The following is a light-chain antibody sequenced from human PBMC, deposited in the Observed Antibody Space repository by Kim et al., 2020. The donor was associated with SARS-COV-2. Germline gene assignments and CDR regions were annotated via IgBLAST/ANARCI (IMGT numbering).Light chain of an antibody. V-gene: IGLV3-19*01. CDR1: SLRSDY. CDR2: GKN. J-gene: IGLJ3*02. Sequence: LGQTDGITCKGDSLRSDYASWYQQKPGQAPVLVIYGKNNRPSGIPDRFSGSSSGNTASLTITEAQAEDEADYYCNSRDSSGNHSWVFGGGTQLTVL. CDR3: NSRDSSGNHSWV.